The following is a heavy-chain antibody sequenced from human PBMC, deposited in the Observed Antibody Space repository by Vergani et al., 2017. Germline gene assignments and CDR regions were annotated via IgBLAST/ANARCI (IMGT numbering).Heavy chain of an antibody. D-gene: IGHD3-10*01. CDR1: GYTFTERH. Sequence: EVHVLQSGAEVKKPGAAVKISCKVSGYTFTERHMHWVQQAPGGGLEWMGLVDPRDGETKYAGRFQGRVTITADTSSDTVYMELSSLRSEDTAVYYCARDAPGYYYGMDVWGQGTTVTVSS. CDR3: ARDAPGYYYGMDV. J-gene: IGHJ6*02. V-gene: IGHV1-69-2*01. CDR2: VDPRDGET.